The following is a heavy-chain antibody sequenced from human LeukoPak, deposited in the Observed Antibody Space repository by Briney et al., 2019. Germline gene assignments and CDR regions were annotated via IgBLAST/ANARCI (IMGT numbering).Heavy chain of an antibody. J-gene: IGHJ4*02. Sequence: GRSLRLSCAVSGFTFRSYGMHWVRQAPGRGLEWVAVISHDGSNKYYADSVKGRFTISRDNSKNTLYLQMNSLRAEDTAVYSCAKDGGKGDGRERVAARPLSSNDYWGQGTLVTVSS. CDR2: ISHDGSNK. CDR1: GFTFRSYG. V-gene: IGHV3-30*18. D-gene: IGHD6-6*01. CDR3: AKDGGKGDGRERVAARPLSSNDY.